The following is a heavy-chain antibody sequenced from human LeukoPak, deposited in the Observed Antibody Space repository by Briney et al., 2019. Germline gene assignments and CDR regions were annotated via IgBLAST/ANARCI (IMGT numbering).Heavy chain of an antibody. V-gene: IGHV3-11*04. J-gene: IGHJ4*02. CDR3: AKVAYSSGWRFDY. CDR1: GFTFSDYY. CDR2: ISSSGSTI. Sequence: GGSLRLSCAASGFTFSDYYMSWIRQAPGKGLEWVSYISSSGSTIYYADSVKGRFTISRDNSKNTLYLQMNSLRAEDTAVYYCAKVAYSSGWRFDYWGQGTLVIVSS. D-gene: IGHD6-19*01.